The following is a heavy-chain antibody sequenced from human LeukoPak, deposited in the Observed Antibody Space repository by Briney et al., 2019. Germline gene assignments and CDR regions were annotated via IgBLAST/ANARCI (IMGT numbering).Heavy chain of an antibody. V-gene: IGHV4-59*01. J-gene: IGHJ4*02. Sequence: SETLSLTCTVSGVSITSYYWTWIRQPPGKGLEWIGYIYYSGNTNYSPSLKSRVTISVDTSKNQFSLKLSSVTAADTAVYYCARLLHPQSSSWFIDSWGQGTLVTVSS. D-gene: IGHD6-13*01. CDR3: ARLLHPQSSSWFIDS. CDR1: GVSITSYY. CDR2: IYYSGNT.